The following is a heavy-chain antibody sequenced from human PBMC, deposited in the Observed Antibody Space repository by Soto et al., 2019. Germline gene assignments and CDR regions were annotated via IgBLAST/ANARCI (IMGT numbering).Heavy chain of an antibody. CDR3: ARDLGSSGWLDAFDI. V-gene: IGHV3-53*04. CDR1: GFTVSSNY. Sequence: PGGSLRLSCAASGFTVSSNYMSWVRQAPGKGLEWVSVIYSGGSTYYADSVKGRFTISRHNSKNTLYLQMNSLRAEDTAVYYCARDLGSSGWLDAFDIWGQGTMVTVSS. J-gene: IGHJ3*02. D-gene: IGHD6-19*01. CDR2: IYSGGST.